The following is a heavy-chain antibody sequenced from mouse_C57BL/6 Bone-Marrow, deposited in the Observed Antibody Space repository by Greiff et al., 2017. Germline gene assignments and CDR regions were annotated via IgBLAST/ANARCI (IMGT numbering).Heavy chain of an antibody. CDR1: GYTFTSYW. Sequence: EVKLVESGTVLARPGASVKMSCKTSGYTFTSYWMHWVKQRPGQGLEWIGAIYPGNSDTSYNQKFKGKAKLTAVTSASTAYMELSSLTNEDSAVYYCTKGFYYYGSSYDYWGQGTTLTVSS. D-gene: IGHD1-1*01. CDR3: TKGFYYYGSSYDY. J-gene: IGHJ2*01. V-gene: IGHV1-5*01. CDR2: IYPGNSDT.